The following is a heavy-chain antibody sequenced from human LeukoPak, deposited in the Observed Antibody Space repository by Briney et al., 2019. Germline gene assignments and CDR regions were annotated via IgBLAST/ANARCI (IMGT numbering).Heavy chain of an antibody. CDR2: ISGSGGST. CDR3: AKDLDYDFWSGPQFDY. D-gene: IGHD3-3*01. Sequence: GGSLRLSCAASRFTFSSYAMSWVRQAPGKGLEWVSAISGSGGSTYYADSVKGRFTISRDNSKNTLYLQMNSLRAEDTAVYYCAKDLDYDFWSGPQFDYWGQGTLVTVSS. V-gene: IGHV3-23*01. CDR1: RFTFSSYA. J-gene: IGHJ4*02.